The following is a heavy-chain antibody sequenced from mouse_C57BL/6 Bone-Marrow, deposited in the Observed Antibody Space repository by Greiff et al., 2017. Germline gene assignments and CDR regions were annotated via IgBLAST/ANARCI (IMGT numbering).Heavy chain of an antibody. CDR2: INPYNGGT. V-gene: IGHV1-19*01. CDR3: ARSLYGSSYDYAMDY. CDR1: GYTFTDYY. Sequence: EVQLQQPGPVLVKPGASVKMSCKASGYTFTDYYMNWVKQSPGKSLEWIGVINPYNGGTSYNQKFKGKATLTVDKSSSTAYMGLNSLTSEDSAVYYCARSLYGSSYDYAMDYWGQGTSVTVSS. D-gene: IGHD1-1*01. J-gene: IGHJ4*01.